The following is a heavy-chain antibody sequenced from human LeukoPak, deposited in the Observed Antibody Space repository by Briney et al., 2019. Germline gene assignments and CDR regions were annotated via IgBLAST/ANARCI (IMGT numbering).Heavy chain of an antibody. J-gene: IGHJ4*02. CDR3: ARVTSRNDFDY. D-gene: IGHD1-14*01. CDR2: ISHSGST. Sequence: PSQTLSLTCAVSGGSISSGGYSWSWIRQPPGKGLEWIGYISHSGSTYYNPSLKSRVTISVDRSKSRFSLRLSSVTAADTAVYYCARVTSRNDFDYWGQGTLVTVSS. V-gene: IGHV4-30-2*01. CDR1: GGSISSGGYS.